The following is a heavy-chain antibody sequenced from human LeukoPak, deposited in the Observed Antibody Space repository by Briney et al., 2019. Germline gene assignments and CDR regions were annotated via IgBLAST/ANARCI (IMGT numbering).Heavy chain of an antibody. Sequence: TGGSLRLSCAASGFTFSSYGMQWVRQAPGKGLEWVAFIRYDGSNKYYADSVKGRFTISRDNSKNTVYLQMNSLRAEDTAVYYCVKGGEYLGILGYFDYWGQGTLVTVSS. CDR1: GFTFSSYG. CDR2: IRYDGSNK. J-gene: IGHJ4*02. D-gene: IGHD3-10*01. V-gene: IGHV3-30*02. CDR3: VKGGEYLGILGYFDY.